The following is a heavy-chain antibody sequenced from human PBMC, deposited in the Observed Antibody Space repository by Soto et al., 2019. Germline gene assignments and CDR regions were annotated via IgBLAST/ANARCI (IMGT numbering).Heavy chain of an antibody. Sequence: GGALRVSCAASGFTFSNYAMTWVRQAPGKGLEWVSAISSGGTYTDYSDSVKGLFTLSRDNSKNMVYLQMNSLRAEDTAVYHCAKESSGYNYGFYNYFDYWGQGTLVPASS. CDR2: ISSGGTYT. J-gene: IGHJ4*02. CDR3: AKESSGYNYGFYNYFDY. CDR1: GFTFSNYA. D-gene: IGHD5-18*01. V-gene: IGHV3-23*01.